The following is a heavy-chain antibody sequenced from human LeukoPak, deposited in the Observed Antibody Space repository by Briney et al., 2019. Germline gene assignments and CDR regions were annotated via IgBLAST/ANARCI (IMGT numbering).Heavy chain of an antibody. CDR1: GDSISSGDYY. CDR2: ISSSGST. D-gene: IGHD3-22*01. J-gene: IGHJ4*02. V-gene: IGHV4-61*02. Sequence: SQTLSLTCTVSGDSISSGDYYWSWIRQPAGKGLEWIGRISSSGSTNYNPSLKSRVTISVDTSKNQFSLKLSSVTAADTAVYYCAREDYYDSGSNDYWGQGTLVTVSS. CDR3: AREDYYDSGSNDY.